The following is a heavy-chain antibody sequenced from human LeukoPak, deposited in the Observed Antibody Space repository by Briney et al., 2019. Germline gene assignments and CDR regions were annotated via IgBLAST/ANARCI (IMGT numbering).Heavy chain of an antibody. Sequence: PSETLSLTCTVSGYSISSGYYWGWIRQPPGSGLEWIVSIYLSESTYYSPSINSRVTISGHTSKNQFSLKLSSVTAAHTAVYYCARVHNVWSYFDYSGQGNLVTASS. D-gene: IGHD2-8*02. V-gene: IGHV4-38-2*02. CDR2: IYLSEST. CDR1: GYSISSGYY. J-gene: IGHJ4*02. CDR3: ARVHNVWSYFDY.